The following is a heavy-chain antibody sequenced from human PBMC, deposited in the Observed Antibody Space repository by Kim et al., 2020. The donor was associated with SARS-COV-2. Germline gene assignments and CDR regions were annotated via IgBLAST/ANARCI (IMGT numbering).Heavy chain of an antibody. CDR3: ARRYSSSWGEYYGMDV. CDR1: GYTFTSYG. J-gene: IGHJ6*02. CDR2: ISAYNGNT. D-gene: IGHD6-13*01. Sequence: ASVKVSCKASGYTFTSYGISWVRQAPGQGLEWMGWISAYNGNTNYAQKLQGRVTMTTDTSTSTAYMELRSLRSDDTAVYYCARRYSSSWGEYYGMDVWGQGTTVTVPS. V-gene: IGHV1-18*01.